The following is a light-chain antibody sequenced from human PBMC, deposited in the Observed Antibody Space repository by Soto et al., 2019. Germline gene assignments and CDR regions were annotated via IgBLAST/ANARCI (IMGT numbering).Light chain of an antibody. CDR2: AAS. CDR3: QQSYSTPQT. V-gene: IGKV1-39*01. Sequence: DIQMTQSPSSLSASVEERVTITCRASQSISSYLNWYQQKPGKAPKLLIYAASSLQSGVPSRFSGSGSETDFTLTISSLQPEDFATYYCQQSYSTPQTFGQGTKVDIK. J-gene: IGKJ1*01. CDR1: QSISSY.